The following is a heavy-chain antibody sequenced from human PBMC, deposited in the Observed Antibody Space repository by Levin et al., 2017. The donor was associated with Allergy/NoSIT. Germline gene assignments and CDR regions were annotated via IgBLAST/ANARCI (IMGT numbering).Heavy chain of an antibody. CDR2: IKEDGSTK. CDR3: ARQVVVAGTKNYYYMDV. J-gene: IGHJ6*03. CDR1: RFTFSSHY. D-gene: IGHD6-19*01. V-gene: IGHV3-7*04. Sequence: RGESLKISCAASRFTFSSHYMSWVRQAPGKGLVWVADIKEDGSTKYYVDSVKGRFTISRDNAKNSLYLQMNSLRAEDTAVYYCARQVVVAGTKNYYYMDVWGKGTTVTVSS.